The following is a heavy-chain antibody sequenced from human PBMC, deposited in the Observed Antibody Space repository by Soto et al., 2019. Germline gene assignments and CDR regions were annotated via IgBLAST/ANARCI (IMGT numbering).Heavy chain of an antibody. D-gene: IGHD4-17*01. J-gene: IGHJ4*02. CDR3: ASLYGGTDRVDY. V-gene: IGHV4-30-2*01. CDR1: GGSISSGGYS. Sequence: QLQLQESGSGLVKPSQTLSLTCAVSGGSISSGGYSWSWIRQPPGKGLEWIGYFYHSGSAYYNPSLQRRVTISVDRSTNQFSLKLSSVTAADTAVYYCASLYGGTDRVDYWGQGTLVTVSS. CDR2: FYHSGSA.